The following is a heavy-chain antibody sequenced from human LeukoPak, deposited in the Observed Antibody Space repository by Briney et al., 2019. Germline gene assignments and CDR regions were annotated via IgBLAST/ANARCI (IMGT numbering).Heavy chain of an antibody. V-gene: IGHV4-30-4*01. CDR2: IYYSGST. CDR3: ASASIRGWFDP. J-gene: IGHJ5*02. D-gene: IGHD2-2*01. CDR1: GGSISSCDYY. Sequence: SQTLSLTCTVSGGSISSCDYYWSWIRQPPGKGLEWIGYIYYSGSTYYNPSLKSRVTISVDTSKSQFSLKLSSVTAADTAVYYCASASIRGWFDPWGQGTLVTVSS.